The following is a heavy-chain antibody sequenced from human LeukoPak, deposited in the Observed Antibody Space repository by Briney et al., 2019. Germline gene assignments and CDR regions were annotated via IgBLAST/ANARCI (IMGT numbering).Heavy chain of an antibody. Sequence: SETLSLTCTVSSGSISSYYWSWIRQPPGKGLEWIGYIYYSGSTNYNPSLKSRVTISVDTSKNQFSLKLSSVTAADTAVYYCARNGDDSSGDYYYYMDVWGKGTTVTVSS. CDR1: SGSISSYY. CDR3: ARNGDDSSGDYYYYMDV. CDR2: IYYSGST. D-gene: IGHD3-22*01. V-gene: IGHV4-59*08. J-gene: IGHJ6*03.